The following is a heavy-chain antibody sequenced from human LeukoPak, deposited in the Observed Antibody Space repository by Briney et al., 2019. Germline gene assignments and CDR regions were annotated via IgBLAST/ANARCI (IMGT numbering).Heavy chain of an antibody. CDR2: ISGSGGNT. J-gene: IGHJ4*02. Sequence: GGSLRLSCAASGFNFNDAAMTWVRQAPGKGLEWVSSISGSGGNTYYADSVKGRFTISRDNSKNTLYMQMNSLRAEDTAVYYCAKLVTHFDYWGQGTLVTVSS. V-gene: IGHV3-23*01. D-gene: IGHD4-23*01. CDR3: AKLVTHFDY. CDR1: GFNFNDAA.